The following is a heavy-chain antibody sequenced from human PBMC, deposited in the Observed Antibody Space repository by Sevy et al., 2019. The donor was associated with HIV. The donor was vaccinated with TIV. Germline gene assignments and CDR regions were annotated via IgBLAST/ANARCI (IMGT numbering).Heavy chain of an antibody. Sequence: GGSLRLSCAVSGFTFTNAWMGWVRQAPGKGLEWVGRIRSNTDGGTTDYAAPLKGRFTISRDDSKNTLYLQMNILKSADTAVYYCTTDREYADYKGGFDYWGQGTLVTVSS. CDR1: GFTFTNAW. V-gene: IGHV3-15*01. J-gene: IGHJ4*02. CDR3: TTDREYADYKGGFDY. CDR2: IRSNTDGGTT. D-gene: IGHD4-17*01.